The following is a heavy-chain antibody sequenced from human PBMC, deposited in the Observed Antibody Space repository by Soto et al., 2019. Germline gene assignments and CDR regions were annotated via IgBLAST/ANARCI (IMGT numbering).Heavy chain of an antibody. D-gene: IGHD3-22*01. J-gene: IGHJ4*02. Sequence: PSETLSLTCTVSGGSISSYYWSWIRQPPGKGLEWIGYIYYSGSTNYNPSLKSRVTISVDTSKNQFSLKLSSVTAADTAVYYCAGMDYYDSSGSFDYWGQGTLVTVSS. V-gene: IGHV4-59*01. CDR1: GGSISSYY. CDR3: AGMDYYDSSGSFDY. CDR2: IYYSGST.